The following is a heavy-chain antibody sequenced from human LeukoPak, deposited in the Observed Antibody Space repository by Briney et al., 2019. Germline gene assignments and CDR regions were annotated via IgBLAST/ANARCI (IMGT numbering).Heavy chain of an antibody. D-gene: IGHD1-26*01. J-gene: IGHJ3*02. V-gene: IGHV1-69*06. Sequence: SVKVSCKASAGTFISYAISWVRQAPGQGLEWMGGIIPIFGTANYAQKFQGRVTITADKSTSTAYMELSSRRSEDTAVYYCARDRAVGSSHDAFDIWGQGTMVTVSS. CDR3: ARDRAVGSSHDAFDI. CDR1: AGTFISYA. CDR2: IIPIFGTA.